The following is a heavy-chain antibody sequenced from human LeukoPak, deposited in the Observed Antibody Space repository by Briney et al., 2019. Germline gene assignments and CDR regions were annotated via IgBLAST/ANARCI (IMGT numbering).Heavy chain of an antibody. D-gene: IGHD6-13*01. CDR3: ARVWQHLIRGYGMDV. V-gene: IGHV3-74*01. CDR2: IRGDGRAT. CDR1: GFMFTDYW. Sequence: PGGSMRLSCAASGFMFTDYWMHWVRQAPGKELVWVARIRGDGRATTYPDSVKGRFTISRDNAKNSLYLQMNSLRAEDTAVYYCARVWQHLIRGYGMDVWGQGTTVTVSS. J-gene: IGHJ6*02.